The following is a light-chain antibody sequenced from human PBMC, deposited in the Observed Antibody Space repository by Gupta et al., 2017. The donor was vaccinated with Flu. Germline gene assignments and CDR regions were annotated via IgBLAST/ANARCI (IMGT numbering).Light chain of an antibody. CDR1: NIGSKS. J-gene: IGLJ3*02. Sequence: SYVLTPPPSVSVAPGKTARITCGGDNIGSKSVHWYQQKPGQAPVLVVYADSDRPSGIPERLSGSNSGNTAALTISRGEAGDEAEYYCQVWDSRRDHWVFGGGTKGTVL. CDR2: ADS. V-gene: IGLV3-21*03. CDR3: QVWDSRRDHWV.